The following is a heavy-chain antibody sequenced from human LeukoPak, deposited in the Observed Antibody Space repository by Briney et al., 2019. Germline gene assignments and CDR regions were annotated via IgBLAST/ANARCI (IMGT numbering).Heavy chain of an antibody. Sequence: QPGGSLRLPCAASGFTFSSYWMHWVRQAPGKGLVWVSRIKSDGSGTTYADSVKGRFTISRDNAKNTLYLQMNSLRAEDTAVYFCAREFRKPSTGDWGQGTLVTVSS. CDR2: IKSDGSGT. CDR1: GFTFSSYW. V-gene: IGHV3-74*01. J-gene: IGHJ4*02. D-gene: IGHD1-14*01. CDR3: AREFRKPSTGD.